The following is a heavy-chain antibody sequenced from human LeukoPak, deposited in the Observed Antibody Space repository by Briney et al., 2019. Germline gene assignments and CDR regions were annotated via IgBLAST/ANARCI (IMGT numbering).Heavy chain of an antibody. CDR1: GGSFSDYY. V-gene: IGHV4-34*01. J-gene: IGHJ4*02. D-gene: IGHD6-19*01. CDR3: ARGARYSSGWYVLVSSRELDY. Sequence: PSETLSLTCAVYGGSFSDYYWSWIRQPPGKGLEWIGEINHSGSTNYNPSLKSRVTISVDTSKNQFSLKLSSVTAADTAVYYCARGARYSSGWYVLVSSRELDYWGQGTLVTVSS. CDR2: INHSGST.